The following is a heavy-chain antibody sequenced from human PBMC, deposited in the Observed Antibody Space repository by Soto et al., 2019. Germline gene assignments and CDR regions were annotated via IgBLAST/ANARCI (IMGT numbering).Heavy chain of an antibody. V-gene: IGHV4-30-4*08. CDR3: ARVYYDSSGYYSYFDY. Sequence: SETLCLTYTVSGGSISGGGYYWSWIRQHPGKGLEWIGYIYDSGSTYYNPSLKSRVTISVDTSKNQFSLKLSSVTAADTAVYYCARVYYDSSGYYSYFDYWGQGTLVTVSS. CDR1: GGSISGGGYY. J-gene: IGHJ4*02. CDR2: IYDSGST. D-gene: IGHD3-22*01.